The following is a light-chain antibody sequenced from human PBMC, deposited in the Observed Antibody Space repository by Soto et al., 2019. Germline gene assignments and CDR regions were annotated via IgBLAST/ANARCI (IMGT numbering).Light chain of an antibody. CDR2: GTS. Sequence: PGERATLSCRASQTVSKYLAWYQQKPGQAPRLLIYGTSTRATGIPARFSGSGSGTDFTLTITRLEPEDFAVYFCQQYGRSPLTFGQGTRLEIK. CDR1: QTVSKY. V-gene: IGKV3-20*01. J-gene: IGKJ5*01. CDR3: QQYGRSPLT.